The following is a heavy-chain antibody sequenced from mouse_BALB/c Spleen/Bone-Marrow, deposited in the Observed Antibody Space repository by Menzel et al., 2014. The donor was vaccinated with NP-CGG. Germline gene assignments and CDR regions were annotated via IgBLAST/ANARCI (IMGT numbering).Heavy chain of an antibody. CDR2: INPYNDGT. J-gene: IGHJ2*01. D-gene: IGHD2-14*01. V-gene: IGHV1-14*01. CDR1: GYTFTSYV. CDR3: AKGGNYRYDFDY. Sequence: EVKLMESGPELVKPGASVKMSCKASGYTFTSYVMHWVKQKPGQGLEWIGYINPYNDGTKYNEKFKGMATQTSDRSSSTAYMELSSLTSEDSAVYYCAKGGNYRYDFDYWGQGTTLTVSS.